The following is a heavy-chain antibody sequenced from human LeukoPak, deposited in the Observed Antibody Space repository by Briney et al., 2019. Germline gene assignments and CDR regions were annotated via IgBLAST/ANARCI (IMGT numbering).Heavy chain of an antibody. V-gene: IGHV3-23*01. J-gene: IGHJ4*02. Sequence: GGSLRLSCAASGFTFSSYAKSWVRQAPGKGLEWVLAISGSGTRTYYADSVKGRFTISRDNSKNTLYLQMNSLRAEDTAVYYYAKASISTWAIFDYWGQGTLVTVSS. CDR3: AKASISTWAIFDY. D-gene: IGHD2/OR15-2a*01. CDR2: ISGSGTRT. CDR1: GFTFSSYA.